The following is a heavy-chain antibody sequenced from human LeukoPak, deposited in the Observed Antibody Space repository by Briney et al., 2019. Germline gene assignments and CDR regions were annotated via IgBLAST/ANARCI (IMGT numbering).Heavy chain of an antibody. Sequence: PSETLSLTCAVYGGSFSGYYWNWIRQPPGKGLEWIGEINHSGSTNYNPSLKSRVTISVDTSKNQFSLKLSSVTAADTAVYYCARVRAAPADWGQGTLVTVSS. CDR1: GGSFSGYY. D-gene: IGHD6-6*01. CDR3: ARVRAAPAD. J-gene: IGHJ4*02. CDR2: INHSGST. V-gene: IGHV4-34*01.